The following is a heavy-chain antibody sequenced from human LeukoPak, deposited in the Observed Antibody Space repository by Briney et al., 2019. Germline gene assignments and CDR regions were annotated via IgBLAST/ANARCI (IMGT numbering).Heavy chain of an antibody. Sequence: LRLSCAASGFTFSSYGMHWVRQAPGKGLEWVAVIWYDGSNKYYADSVKGRFTISRDNSKNTLYLQMNSLRAEDTAVYYCARGPYDFWSGYFDYWGQGTLVTVSS. V-gene: IGHV3-33*08. D-gene: IGHD3-3*01. J-gene: IGHJ4*02. CDR2: IWYDGSNK. CDR1: GFTFSSYG. CDR3: ARGPYDFWSGYFDY.